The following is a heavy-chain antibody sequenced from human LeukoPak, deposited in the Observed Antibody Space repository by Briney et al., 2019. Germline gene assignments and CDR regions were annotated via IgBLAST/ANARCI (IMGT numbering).Heavy chain of an antibody. CDR3: ARVDVQYYYDSSGYQFDP. CDR2: ISSSSYI. CDR1: GFTFSSYS. Sequence: NPGGSLRLSCAASGFTFSSYSMNWVRQAPGKGLEWVSSISSSSYIYYADSVKGRFTISRDNAKNSLYLQMNSLRAEDTAVHYCARVDVQYYYDSSGYQFDPWGQRTLVTVSS. J-gene: IGHJ5*02. V-gene: IGHV3-21*01. D-gene: IGHD3-22*01.